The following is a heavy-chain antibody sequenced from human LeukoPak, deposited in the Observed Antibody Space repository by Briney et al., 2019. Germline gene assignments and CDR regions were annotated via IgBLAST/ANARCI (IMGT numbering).Heavy chain of an antibody. Sequence: GGSLRLSCAASGITLSSYGMSWVRQAPGKGLQWVSSISGSGGRTYHADSVKGRFTISRDNSKNTLYLQVNSLRVEDTAVYYCAKDRGNYRAFDYWGQGTLVTVSS. CDR1: GITLSSYG. D-gene: IGHD1-7*01. CDR2: ISGSGGRT. J-gene: IGHJ4*02. CDR3: AKDRGNYRAFDY. V-gene: IGHV3-23*01.